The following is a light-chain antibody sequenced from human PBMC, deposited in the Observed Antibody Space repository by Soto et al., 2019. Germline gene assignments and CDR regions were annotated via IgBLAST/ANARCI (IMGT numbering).Light chain of an antibody. V-gene: IGKV1-27*01. J-gene: IGKJ1*01. CDR3: QKYDSFPWS. Sequence: DIQMTQSPSSLSASVGDRVTITCRASQGIGNSLAWYQQKPGKVPKVLIYTASTLHSGVPSRFSGSGSGTDFTLTINSLQPEDVSTYFCQKYDSFPWSFGQGTRVEI. CDR1: QGIGNS. CDR2: TAS.